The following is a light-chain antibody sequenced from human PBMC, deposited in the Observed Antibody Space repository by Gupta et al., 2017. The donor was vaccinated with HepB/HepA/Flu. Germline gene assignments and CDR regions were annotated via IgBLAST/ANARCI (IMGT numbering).Light chain of an antibody. J-gene: IGLJ1*01. CDR1: SSDIGSYNR. Sequence: QSALTQPPSVSGSPGQSVTISCTGTSSDIGSYNRFSWYQQSPGTAPNLIIYEVDNRPAGVPDRFSGSKSGNTASLTISGRQTEDEADYYSSSDTTSSTYVFGIGTKVTVL. CDR2: EVD. V-gene: IGLV2-18*02. CDR3: SSDTTSSTYV.